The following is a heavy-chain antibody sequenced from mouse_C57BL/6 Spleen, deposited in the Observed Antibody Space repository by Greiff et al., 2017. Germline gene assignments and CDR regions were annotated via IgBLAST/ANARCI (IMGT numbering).Heavy chain of an antibody. D-gene: IGHD1-1*01. J-gene: IGHJ2*01. Sequence: VQLKESGAELVKPGASVKLSCTASGFNIKDSYMHWVKQRTEQGLGWIGRFDPEDGETKYAPKFQGKATITADTSSNTAYLQLSSLTSEDTAVYYCARLSTVKVSDYWGQGTTLTVSS. CDR1: GFNIKDSY. CDR3: ARLSTVKVSDY. CDR2: FDPEDGET. V-gene: IGHV14-2*01.